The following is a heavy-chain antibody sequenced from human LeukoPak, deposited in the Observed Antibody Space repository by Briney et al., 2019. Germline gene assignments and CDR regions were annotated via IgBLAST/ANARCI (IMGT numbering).Heavy chain of an antibody. Sequence: ASVKVSCKASGYTFTGYCMHWVRQAPGQGLEWMGIINPSGGSTSYAQKFQGRVTMTRDTSTSTVYMELSSLRSEDTAVYYCARAQSYYYDMDVWGQGTTVTVSS. V-gene: IGHV1-46*01. J-gene: IGHJ6*02. CDR3: ARAQSYYYDMDV. CDR1: GYTFTGYC. CDR2: INPSGGST.